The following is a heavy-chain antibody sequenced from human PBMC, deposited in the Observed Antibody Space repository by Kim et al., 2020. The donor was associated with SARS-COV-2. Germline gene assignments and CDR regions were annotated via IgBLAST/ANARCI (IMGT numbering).Heavy chain of an antibody. CDR1: GGSISSSSYY. CDR2: NDYSGST. J-gene: IGHJ5*02. Sequence: SETLSLTCTVSGGSISSSSYYWGWIRQPPGKGLEWIGSNDYSGSTYYNSSLKSRVTVSVDTSKNQFSLKLSSVTAAATAVYYCARGGVQYYYGSGSPYGVANWCDPWGQGDLVTVSS. V-gene: IGHV4-39*07. CDR3: ARGGVQYYYGSGSPYGVANWCDP. D-gene: IGHD3-10*01.